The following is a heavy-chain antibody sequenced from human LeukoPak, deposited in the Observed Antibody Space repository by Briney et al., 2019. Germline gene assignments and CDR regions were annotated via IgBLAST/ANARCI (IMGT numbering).Heavy chain of an antibody. CDR1: GGSISSSDYY. CDR3: ARDPGTYNWFDP. Sequence: PSETLSLTCTVSGGSISSSDYYWGWIRQPPGKGLEWIGSIYYSGSTYHNPSLKSRVTISVDTSKNQFSLKLSSVTAADTAVYYCARDPGTYNWFDPWGQGTLVTVSS. V-gene: IGHV4-39*07. J-gene: IGHJ5*02. CDR2: IYYSGST.